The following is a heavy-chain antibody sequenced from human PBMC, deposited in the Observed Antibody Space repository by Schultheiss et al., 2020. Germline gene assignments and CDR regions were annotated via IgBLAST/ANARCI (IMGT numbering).Heavy chain of an antibody. J-gene: IGHJ6*02. V-gene: IGHV1-2*02. CDR1: GYTFTSYD. CDR3: ARGDRDTILKQMWGMDV. Sequence: ASVKVSCKASGYTFTSYDINWVRQATGQGLEWMGWINPNSGGTNYAQKFQGRVTMTRDTSISTAYMELNSLRAEDTAVYYCARGDRDTILKQMWGMDVWGQGTTVTVSS. CDR2: INPNSGGT. D-gene: IGHD5-24*01.